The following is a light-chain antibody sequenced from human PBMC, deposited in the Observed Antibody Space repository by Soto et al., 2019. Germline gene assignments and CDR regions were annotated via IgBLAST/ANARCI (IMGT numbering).Light chain of an antibody. Sequence: EIVMTQSPATLSVSPGESATLSCRASQSVNTNLAWYQQKPGRAPRVLIHGASTRATGIPARFSGSGSGTEFTLNISSLQSEDFAVYYCQQYNNWPPHTFGQGTKLEIK. J-gene: IGKJ2*01. V-gene: IGKV3-15*01. CDR2: GAS. CDR3: QQYNNWPPHT. CDR1: QSVNTN.